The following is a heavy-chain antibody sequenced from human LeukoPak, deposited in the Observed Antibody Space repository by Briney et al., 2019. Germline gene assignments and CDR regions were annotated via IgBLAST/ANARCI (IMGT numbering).Heavy chain of an antibody. V-gene: IGHV5-51*01. J-gene: IGHJ6*03. Sequence: GESLKISCKGSGYSFTSKWIAWVRQMPGKGLEWMGIVYPADSDTRYSPSFKGQVTIPADKSISTAYLQWSSLKASDSAIYYCTRLGSYYYYMDVWGKGTTVTVSS. CDR3: TRLGSYYYYMDV. CDR1: GYSFTSKW. CDR2: VYPADSDT.